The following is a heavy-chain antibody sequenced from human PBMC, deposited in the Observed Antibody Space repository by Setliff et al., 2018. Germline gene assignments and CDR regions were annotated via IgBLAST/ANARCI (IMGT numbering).Heavy chain of an antibody. CDR3: ATKAVAGT. Sequence: GGSLRLSCAASGFTFSSYSMNWVRQAPGKGLEWVSYISSSSSTIYYADSVRGRFTISRDDAKNSLYLQMNGLRAEDTAVYYCATKAVAGTGGQGTLVTVSS. V-gene: IGHV3-48*04. CDR2: ISSSSSTI. CDR1: GFTFSSYS. J-gene: IGHJ4*02. D-gene: IGHD6-19*01.